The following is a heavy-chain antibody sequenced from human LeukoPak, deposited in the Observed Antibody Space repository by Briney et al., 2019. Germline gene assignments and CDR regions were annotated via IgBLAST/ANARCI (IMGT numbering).Heavy chain of an antibody. CDR3: ARNLVQLWSSDF. V-gene: IGHV3-48*03. CDR2: ITGSGTTI. J-gene: IGHJ4*02. Sequence: PGGSLRLSCAASGFTFRTYEMNWVRQAPGKGLEWVSYITGSGTTIYYADSVKGRFTISRDNAKNSLYLQMNSLRAEDTAVYFCARNLVQLWSSDFWGQGTLVTVSS. CDR1: GFTFRTYE. D-gene: IGHD3-16*01.